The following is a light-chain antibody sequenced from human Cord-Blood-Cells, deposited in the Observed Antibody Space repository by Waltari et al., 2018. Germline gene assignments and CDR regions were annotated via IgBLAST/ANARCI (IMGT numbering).Light chain of an antibody. CDR2: KDS. V-gene: IGLV3-25*02. J-gene: IGLJ1*01. Sequence: SYELTQPPSVSVSPGQTVRITCSGDALPKQYAYWYQQKPGQAPVLVIYKDSERPSGIPERFSGSSSGTTVTLTISGVQAEDEADYYCQSADSSGTYYVFGTGTKV. CDR3: QSADSSGTYYV. CDR1: ALPKQY.